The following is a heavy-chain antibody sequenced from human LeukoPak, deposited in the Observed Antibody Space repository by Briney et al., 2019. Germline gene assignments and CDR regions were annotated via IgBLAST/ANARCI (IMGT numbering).Heavy chain of an antibody. J-gene: IGHJ3*02. CDR3: ARYCGWYNCGAFDI. Sequence: TSETLSLTCTVSGGSISSYYWSWIRQSPGKGLECIGYIHYTGSTNYNPSLKSRVTISVDTSKNQFSLKLSSVTAADTAVYYCARYCGWYNCGAFDIWGQGTMVTVSS. D-gene: IGHD1-20*01. V-gene: IGHV4-59*01. CDR2: IHYTGST. CDR1: GGSISSYY.